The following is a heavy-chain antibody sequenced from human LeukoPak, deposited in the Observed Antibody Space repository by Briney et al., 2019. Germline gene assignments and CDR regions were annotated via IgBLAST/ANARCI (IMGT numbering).Heavy chain of an antibody. CDR3: ARGYGFDLDY. D-gene: IGHD5-12*01. CDR2: INPTGGTA. J-gene: IGHJ4*02. CDR1: GYTFTNYY. Sequence: GASVKVSCKASGYTFTNYYIHWVRQAPGQGLEWMAIINPTGGTASYAQNFQGRVTMTRDTSTSTVYMELSSLRSEDTAMYYCARGYGFDLDYWGQGTLVTVSS. V-gene: IGHV1-46*01.